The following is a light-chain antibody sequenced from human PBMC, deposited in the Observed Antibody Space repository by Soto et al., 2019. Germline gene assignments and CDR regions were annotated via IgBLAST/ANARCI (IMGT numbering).Light chain of an antibody. V-gene: IGKV3-20*01. CDR1: QSVSNNY. Sequence: EIAMNQVPTPLFVSSGERATPSWRASQSVSNNYLAWYQQKPGQAPRLLIYGASNRAAGIPDRFSGSGSGTDFTLTISRLEPEDFAVYYCQQYGRSGTFGQGTRLEIK. CDR2: GAS. CDR3: QQYGRSGT. J-gene: IGKJ5*01.